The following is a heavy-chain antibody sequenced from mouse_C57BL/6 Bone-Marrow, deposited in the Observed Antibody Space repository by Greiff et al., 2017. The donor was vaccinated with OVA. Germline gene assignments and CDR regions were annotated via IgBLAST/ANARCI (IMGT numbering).Heavy chain of an antibody. J-gene: IGHJ3*01. Sequence: EVHLVESGGGLVKPGGSLKLSCAASGFTFSSYAMSWVRQTPEKRLEWVATISDGGSYTYYPDNVKGRFTISRDKAKTDPYLQMSHLKSEDTAIYYCANRGFAYWGQGTLVTVSA. CDR2: ISDGGSYT. D-gene: IGHD2-14*01. CDR3: ANRGFAY. CDR1: GFTFSSYA. V-gene: IGHV5-4*01.